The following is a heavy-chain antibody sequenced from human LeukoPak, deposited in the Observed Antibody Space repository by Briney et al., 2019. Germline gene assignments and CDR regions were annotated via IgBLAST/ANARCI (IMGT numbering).Heavy chain of an antibody. CDR3: ARVAIGYCSGGSCYSGGFDY. CDR2: INPSGGST. D-gene: IGHD2-15*01. J-gene: IGHJ4*02. Sequence: GASVKVSCKASGYTFTSYYMHWVRQAPGQGLEWMGIINPSGGSTSYAQKFQGRVTMTRDTSTSTVYMELSSLRSEDTAVYYCARVAIGYCSGGSCYSGGFDYWGQGTLVTVSS. V-gene: IGHV1-46*01. CDR1: GYTFTSYY.